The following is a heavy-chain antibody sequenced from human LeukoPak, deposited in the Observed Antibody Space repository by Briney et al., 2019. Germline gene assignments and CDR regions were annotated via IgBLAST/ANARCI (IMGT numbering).Heavy chain of an antibody. D-gene: IGHD3-10*01. V-gene: IGHV4-4*07. CDR2: IYTSGST. CDR3: ASESYYYGSGSYYDAPPDY. J-gene: IGHJ4*02. Sequence: SETLSLTCTVSGGSISSYYWSWIRQPAGKGLEWIGRIYTSGSTYYNPSLKSRVTISVDTSKNQFSLKLSSVTAADAAVYYCASESYYYGSGSYYDAPPDYWGQGTLVTVSS. CDR1: GGSISSYY.